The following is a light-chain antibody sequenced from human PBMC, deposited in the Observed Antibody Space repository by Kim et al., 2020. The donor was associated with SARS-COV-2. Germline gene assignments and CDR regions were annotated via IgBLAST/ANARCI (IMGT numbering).Light chain of an antibody. CDR3: SSYIRGSTNYV. J-gene: IGLJ1*01. CDR2: AVS. Sequence: QTTTISCTGTSRDVGGYKYVSWNQQHPGRAPKLVIYAVSNRPSGVSNRFAGSKSGNTASLTISGLQAEDEADYYCSSYIRGSTNYVFGTGTKVTVL. V-gene: IGLV2-14*01. CDR1: SRDVGGYKY.